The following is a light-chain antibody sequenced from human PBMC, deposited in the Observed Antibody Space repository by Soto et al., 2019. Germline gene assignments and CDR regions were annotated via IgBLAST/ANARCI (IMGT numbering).Light chain of an antibody. J-gene: IGKJ5*01. CDR2: DAS. CDR3: QQRSNWPPIT. Sequence: EIVLTQSPGTLSLSKEEIATLSCRAIQSVSSNYLAWFQQKPGQVPRLLIYDASNRATGVPARFSGSGSGTDFTLTISSLEPEDFAVYYCQQRSNWPPITFGQGTRLEIK. V-gene: IGKV3-11*01. CDR1: QSVSSNY.